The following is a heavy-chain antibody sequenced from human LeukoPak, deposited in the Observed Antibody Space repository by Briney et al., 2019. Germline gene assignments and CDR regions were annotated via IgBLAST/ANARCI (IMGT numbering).Heavy chain of an antibody. CDR2: IYSDGSP. CDR1: GFAVSNNY. D-gene: IGHD3-9*01. CDR3: ARSRSHFDLDY. J-gene: IGHJ4*02. Sequence: PGGSLRLSCAASGFAVSNNYMSWVRQAPGKGLEWVSVIYSDGSPYYADSVRGRFTISRDNAKNSLYLQMSTLRDEDTAVYYCARSRSHFDLDYWGQGTLVTVSS. V-gene: IGHV3-66*01.